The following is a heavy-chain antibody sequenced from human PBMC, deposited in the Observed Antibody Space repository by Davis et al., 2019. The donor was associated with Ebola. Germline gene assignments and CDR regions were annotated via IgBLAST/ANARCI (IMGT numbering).Heavy chain of an antibody. CDR3: ARLCNWNYVIVCSFDI. J-gene: IGHJ3*02. V-gene: IGHV1-46*01. CDR2: INPSGGST. CDR1: GYTFTSYY. Sequence: ASVKVSCKASGYTFTSYYKHWVRQAPGQGLEWMGIINPSGGSTSYAQKFQGRVTMTRDTSTSTVYMELSSLRSEDTAVYYCARLCNWNYVIVCSFDIWGQGTMVTVSS. D-gene: IGHD1-7*01.